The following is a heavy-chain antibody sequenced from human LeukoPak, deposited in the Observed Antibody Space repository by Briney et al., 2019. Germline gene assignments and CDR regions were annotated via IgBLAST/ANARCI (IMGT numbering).Heavy chain of an antibody. CDR1: GFAFSSYG. D-gene: IGHD4-11*01. CDR3: AKNAVTTVYYYYGMDV. J-gene: IGHJ6*02. CDR2: ISYDGSNK. Sequence: GGSLRLSCAASGFAFSSYGMHWVRQAPGKGLEWVAVISYDGSNKYYADSVKGRFTISRDNSKNTLYLQMNSLRAEDTAVYYCAKNAVTTVYYYYGMDVWGQGTTVTVSS. V-gene: IGHV3-30*18.